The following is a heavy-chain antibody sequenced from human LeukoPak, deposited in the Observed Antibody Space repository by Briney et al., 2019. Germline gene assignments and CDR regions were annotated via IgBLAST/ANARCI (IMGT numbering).Heavy chain of an antibody. J-gene: IGHJ4*02. CDR2: IYYSGST. V-gene: IGHV4-59*01. Sequence: SETLSLTCTVSGGAISSYYWSWVRQPPGKGLEWIGYIYYSGSTKYNPSLKSRVTISVDTSKSQFSLKLSSVTAADTAVYYCAREEIAAAGLDYWGQGTLVTVSS. CDR1: GGAISSYY. CDR3: AREEIAAAGLDY. D-gene: IGHD6-13*01.